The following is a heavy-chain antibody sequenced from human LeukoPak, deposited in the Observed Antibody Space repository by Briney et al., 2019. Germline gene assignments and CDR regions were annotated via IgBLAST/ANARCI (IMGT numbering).Heavy chain of an antibody. J-gene: IGHJ4*02. D-gene: IGHD6-19*01. CDR3: ARPYSSGWDPIDW. Sequence: GGSLRLSCAASGFTFSSYWMSWVRQAPGKGLEWVASIKQDGSEKNYVDPVKGRFTISRDNAKNSLYLQMNSLRAEDTAVYYCARPYSSGWDPIDWGGQGTLVTVSA. V-gene: IGHV3-7*01. CDR1: GFTFSSYW. CDR2: IKQDGSEK.